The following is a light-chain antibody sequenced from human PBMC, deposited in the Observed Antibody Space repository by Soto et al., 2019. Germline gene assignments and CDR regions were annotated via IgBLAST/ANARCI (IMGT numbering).Light chain of an antibody. V-gene: IGKV1-27*01. CDR2: AAS. Sequence: DIQMTQSPSSPSASVGDRVTITCRASQGISNSLAWYQQKPVKVPKLLIYAASTLHSGVPSRFSGSGSGTHFTLTIRSLQPEDVTTYYCQNYNGAPLTFGGGTKVEIK. CDR1: QGISNS. J-gene: IGKJ4*01. CDR3: QNYNGAPLT.